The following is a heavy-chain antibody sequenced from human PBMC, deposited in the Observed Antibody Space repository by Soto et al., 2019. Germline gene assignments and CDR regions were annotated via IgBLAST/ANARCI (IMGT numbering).Heavy chain of an antibody. CDR1: GYTFTGYA. V-gene: IGHV1-3*01. D-gene: IGHD2-2*01. CDR2: INGGNGDT. CDR3: PRGYCSSTSCQYYFDF. Sequence: QVQLVQSGAEVKKPGASVKVSCKASGYTFTGYAIHWVRQAPGQRHEWMGWINGGNGDTKYSQKFQGRVTITRDTSASTAYMELTSLGSEDTAVYHCPRGYCSSTSCQYYFDFWGQGTLVTVSS. J-gene: IGHJ4*02.